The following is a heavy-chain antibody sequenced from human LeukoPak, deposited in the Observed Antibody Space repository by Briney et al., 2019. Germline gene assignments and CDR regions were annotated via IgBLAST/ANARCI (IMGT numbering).Heavy chain of an antibody. V-gene: IGHV3-23*01. CDR3: ARYSRIAAAGTDWFDP. CDR2: ITGDGTTT. Sequence: GGSLRLSCAASGFTFSSYAMSWVRQAPGKGLQWVSAITGDGTTTYYADSVKGRFTISRDNAKNSLYLQMNSLRAEDTAVYYCARYSRIAAAGTDWFDPWGQGTLVTVSS. J-gene: IGHJ5*02. D-gene: IGHD6-13*01. CDR1: GFTFSSYA.